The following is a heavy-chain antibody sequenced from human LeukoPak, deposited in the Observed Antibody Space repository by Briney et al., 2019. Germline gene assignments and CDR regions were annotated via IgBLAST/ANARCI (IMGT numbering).Heavy chain of an antibody. V-gene: IGHV3-48*01. Sequence: GGSLILSCAAAGFTFSRYGMHWVRQAPGKGLEWVSYISSSSSTIYYADSVKGRFTISRDNAKNSLYLQMNSLRAEDTAVYYCARGLYSGYDSSLDYWGQGTLVTVSS. D-gene: IGHD5-12*01. CDR1: GFTFSRYG. CDR3: ARGLYSGYDSSLDY. J-gene: IGHJ4*02. CDR2: ISSSSSTI.